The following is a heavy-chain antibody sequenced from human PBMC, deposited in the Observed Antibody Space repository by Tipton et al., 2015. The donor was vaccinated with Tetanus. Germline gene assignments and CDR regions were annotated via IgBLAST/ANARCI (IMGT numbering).Heavy chain of an antibody. CDR1: GFMFSTNW. J-gene: IGHJ6*02. CDR2: IRQDGNIQ. V-gene: IGHV3-7*01. Sequence: EASGFMFSTNWMSWVRQAPGKGLEWVANIRQDGNIQYYVDSVKGRFTISRDNAKNSLYLQVNSLRAEDTAVYYCAKSVGSTGLYGMDVWGQGTTVTVSS. D-gene: IGHD1-26*01. CDR3: AKSVGSTGLYGMDV.